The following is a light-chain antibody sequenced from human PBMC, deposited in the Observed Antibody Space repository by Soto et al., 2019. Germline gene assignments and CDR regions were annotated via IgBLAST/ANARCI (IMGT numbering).Light chain of an antibody. J-gene: IGKJ1*01. CDR2: GAA. CDR3: QQYGSTPET. V-gene: IGKV3-20*01. CDR1: QSVSSSY. Sequence: EIVLTQSPGTLSLSPGERATLSCRASQSVSSSYLAWYQQKPGQAPRLLIDGAASRATGTPDRFSGSGSGTDFTLTISRLEPEDFAVYYCQQYGSTPETFGQGTKVEIK.